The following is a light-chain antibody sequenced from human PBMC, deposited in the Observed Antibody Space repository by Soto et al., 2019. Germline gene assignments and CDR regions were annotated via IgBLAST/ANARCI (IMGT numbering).Light chain of an antibody. J-gene: IGKJ2*01. CDR1: QSVRSNY. CDR3: QQYGRSPPFA. V-gene: IGKV3-20*01. CDR2: GAS. Sequence: EIVLTQSPGTLSLSPGERATLSCRASQSVRSNYIACYQQNPGPATRLLIYGASTSATGIPDRFSGSGSWTDFTITISRLEPEDFAVYFCQQYGRSPPFAFGQGTKVEIK.